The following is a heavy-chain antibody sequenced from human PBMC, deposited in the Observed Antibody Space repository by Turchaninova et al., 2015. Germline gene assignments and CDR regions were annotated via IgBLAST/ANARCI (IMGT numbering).Heavy chain of an antibody. CDR3: ATRYGSGI. V-gene: IGHV4-34*01. Sequence: QVHLQQWGAGLLKPSETLSLTCAVYGGSLSGFSWDWTRQPPGRGLEWIGEINHSGSTKYNPSLKRRVTISVDTSKNQFSLKWSAGTAADTAVYYCATRYGSGIWGQGTMVTVSS. J-gene: IGHJ3*02. CDR1: GGSLSGFS. CDR2: INHSGST. D-gene: IGHD5-18*01.